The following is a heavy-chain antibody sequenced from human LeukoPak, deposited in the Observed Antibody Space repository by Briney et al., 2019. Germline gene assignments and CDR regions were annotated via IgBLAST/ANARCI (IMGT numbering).Heavy chain of an antibody. V-gene: IGHV3-48*03. Sequence: PGGSLRLSCGASGFTFRSYEMNWVRQAPGKGLEWVAYIRSSGNNMYYADSVKGRFTISRDNAKNSLYLQMSGLRAEDAAAYYCVRDGPGGIEARKRYYGMDVWGQGTTVSVSS. CDR2: IRSSGNNM. CDR3: VRDGPGGIEARKRYYGMDV. D-gene: IGHD6-6*01. CDR1: GFTFRSYE. J-gene: IGHJ6*02.